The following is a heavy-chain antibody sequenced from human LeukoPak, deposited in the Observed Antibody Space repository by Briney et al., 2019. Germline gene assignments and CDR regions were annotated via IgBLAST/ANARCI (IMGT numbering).Heavy chain of an antibody. V-gene: IGHV3-53*01. CDR2: IYSDGRT. CDR3: ARALRSYGDDGTVACY. Sequence: PGGSLRLSCAASGFTVSSNYMSWVRQAPGKGLEWVSEIYSDGRTYYGASVKGRFSISRDNSKNTVYLQMNSLRVEDTAVYYCARALRSYGDDGTVACYWGQGTRVTVSS. CDR1: GFTVSSNY. D-gene: IGHD4-17*01. J-gene: IGHJ4*02.